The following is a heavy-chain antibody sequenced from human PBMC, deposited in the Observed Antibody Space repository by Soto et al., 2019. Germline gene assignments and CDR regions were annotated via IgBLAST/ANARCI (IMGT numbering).Heavy chain of an antibody. J-gene: IGHJ4*02. CDR2: INTSNGST. D-gene: IGHD6-19*01. V-gene: IGHV1-46*01. Sequence: GASVKVSCKASGYTFTSYYMHWVRQAPGQRLEWMGIINTSNGSTSYAQKFQGRVTINRDTSASTVYIELSSLRSDDTAVYYCARASVAGTWYYFDYWGQGTLVTVSS. CDR3: ARASVAGTWYYFDY. CDR1: GYTFTSYY.